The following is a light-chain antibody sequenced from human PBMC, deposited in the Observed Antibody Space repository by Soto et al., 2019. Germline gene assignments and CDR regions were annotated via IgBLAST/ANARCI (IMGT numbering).Light chain of an antibody. V-gene: IGKV3-20*01. CDR2: GAS. Sequence: EIVLTQSPGTLSLSPGERATLSCRASHSVSSTYLAWYQQKPGQAPRLLIYGASSSATGIPDRFSGSGPGTDLNLTISRLEPEDFAVYYCPQYGSSPPYTFGQGTKLEIK. CDR3: PQYGSSPPYT. CDR1: HSVSSTY. J-gene: IGKJ2*01.